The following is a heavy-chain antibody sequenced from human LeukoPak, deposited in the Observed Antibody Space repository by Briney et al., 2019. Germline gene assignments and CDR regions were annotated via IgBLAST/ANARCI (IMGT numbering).Heavy chain of an antibody. V-gene: IGHV3-30*04. J-gene: IGHJ4*02. Sequence: PGRSLRLSCAASGFTFSTYAMHWVRQAPGKGLDWVAVISSDGSNKYDADSVKGRFTISRDNSKNTLYLQMNSLGLEDTAVYYCARDSPRGYTSGSYYFDYWGQGTLVTVSS. CDR1: GFTFSTYA. CDR3: ARDSPRGYTSGSYYFDY. D-gene: IGHD5-18*01. CDR2: ISSDGSNK.